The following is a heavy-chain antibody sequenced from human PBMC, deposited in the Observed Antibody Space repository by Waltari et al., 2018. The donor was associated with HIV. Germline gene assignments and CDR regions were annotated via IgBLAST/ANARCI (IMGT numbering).Heavy chain of an antibody. Sequence: VPLLASGGGLVQSGGSLTPSCAASGFGFSGSAILWVRQGPGKGLEWVSAIGGGGDRSYYVDSVKGRFTISRDNSKNTLSLQMNGLRAEDTAVYYCVKGGGYYDSTGNVPFDYWGQGSLVTVSS. CDR2: IGGGGDRS. CDR1: GFGFSGSA. V-gene: IGHV3-23*01. D-gene: IGHD3-3*01. CDR3: VKGGGYYDSTGNVPFDY. J-gene: IGHJ4*02.